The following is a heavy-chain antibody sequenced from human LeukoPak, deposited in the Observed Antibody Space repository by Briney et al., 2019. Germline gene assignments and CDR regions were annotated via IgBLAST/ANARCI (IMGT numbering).Heavy chain of an antibody. CDR2: INHSGST. V-gene: IGHV4-34*01. J-gene: IGHJ5*01. CDR1: GGSFSGYY. D-gene: IGHD3-10*01. CDR3: ARVGSNWFDS. Sequence: PSETLSLTCAVYGGSFSGYYWSWIRQPPGKGLEWIGEINHSGSTNYNPSLKSRVTISVDTSKNQFSLKLSSVTAADTDVYYWARVGSNWFDSWGQGTLVTVSS.